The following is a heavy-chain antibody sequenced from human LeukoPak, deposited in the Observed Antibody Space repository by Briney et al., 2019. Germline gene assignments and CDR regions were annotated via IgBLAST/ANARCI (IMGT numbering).Heavy chain of an antibody. D-gene: IGHD4-17*01. Sequence: SETLSLTCTVSGGSISSGDYYWSWIRQPPGKGLEWIGYIYYSGSTYYNPSLKSRVTISVDTSKNQFSLKLSSVTAADTAVYYCARNLPESTVTTLFDYWGQGTLVTVSS. CDR2: IYYSGST. V-gene: IGHV4-30-4*08. CDR1: GGSISSGDYY. CDR3: ARNLPESTVTTLFDY. J-gene: IGHJ4*02.